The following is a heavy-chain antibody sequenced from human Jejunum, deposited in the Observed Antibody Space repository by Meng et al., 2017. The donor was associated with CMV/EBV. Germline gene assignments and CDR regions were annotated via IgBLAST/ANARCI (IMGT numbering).Heavy chain of an antibody. CDR3: ARESGSYYWFDP. V-gene: IGHV4-4*07. Sequence: QVQLQEPGPGLVKSSETLSLTCCVSAGSISGYYWSWIRQPAGKGLEWIGRIYTSGSTHYNPSLKSRLTMSVDLSNNQISLKLRSVTAADTAVYYCARESGSYYWFDPWGQGTLVTVFS. J-gene: IGHJ5*02. D-gene: IGHD1-26*01. CDR2: IYTSGST. CDR1: AGSISGYY.